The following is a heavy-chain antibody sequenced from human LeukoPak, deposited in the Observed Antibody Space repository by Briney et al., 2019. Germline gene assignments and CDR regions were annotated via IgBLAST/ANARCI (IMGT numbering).Heavy chain of an antibody. CDR2: ISYDGSNK. J-gene: IGHJ4*02. V-gene: IGHV3-30-3*01. CDR3: ASSPMVRGVIDY. D-gene: IGHD3-10*01. CDR1: GFTFSSHA. Sequence: GRSLRLSCAASGFTFSSHAMHWVRQAPGKGLEWVAVISYDGSNKYYADSVKGRFTISRDNSKNTLYLQMNSLRAEDTAVYYCASSPMVRGVIDYWGQGTLVTVSS.